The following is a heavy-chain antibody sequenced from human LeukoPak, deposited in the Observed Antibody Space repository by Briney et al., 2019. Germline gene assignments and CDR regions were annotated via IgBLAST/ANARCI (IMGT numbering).Heavy chain of an antibody. CDR1: GFTFSSYW. Sequence: GGSLRLSCAASGFTFSSYWMSWVRQAPGKGLEWVANIKQDGSEKYYVDSVKGRFTISRDNAKNSLYLQMNSLRAEDTAVYYCAREDYDFWSGYYSGADAFDIWGQGTMVTVSS. D-gene: IGHD3-3*01. CDR3: AREDYDFWSGYYSGADAFDI. V-gene: IGHV3-7*01. J-gene: IGHJ3*02. CDR2: IKQDGSEK.